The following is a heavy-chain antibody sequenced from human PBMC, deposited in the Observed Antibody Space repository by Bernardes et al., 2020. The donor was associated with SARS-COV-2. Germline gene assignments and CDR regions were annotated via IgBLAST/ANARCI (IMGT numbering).Heavy chain of an antibody. J-gene: IGHJ6*01. Sequence: ASVKVSCKASGYTFTGYYMHWVRQAPGQGLEWMGWINPNSGGTNYAQKFQGWVTMTRDTSISTAYMELSRLRSDDTAVYYWARSRLVDDYVWGSYRYTLQDYYDYGMDVWGQGTTVTVSS. CDR3: ARSRLVDDYVWGSYRYTLQDYYDYGMDV. CDR2: INPNSGGT. D-gene: IGHD3-16*02. V-gene: IGHV1-2*04. CDR1: GYTFTGYY.